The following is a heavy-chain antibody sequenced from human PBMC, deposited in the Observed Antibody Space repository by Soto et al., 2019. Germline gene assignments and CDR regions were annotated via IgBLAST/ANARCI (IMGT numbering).Heavy chain of an antibody. CDR2: ISYDGSNK. V-gene: IGHV3-30*18. J-gene: IGHJ5*02. CDR3: AKERPFWIDSNNWFDP. CDR1: GFTFSSHG. D-gene: IGHD3-3*01. Sequence: QVQLVESGGGVVRPGRSLRLSCAASGFTFSSHGMHWVRQAPGKGLEWVAAISYDGSNKHYADSVKGRFTISRDNSKDTLDLQMNSLRDEDTAVYYCAKERPFWIDSNNWFDPWGQGTLVTVSS.